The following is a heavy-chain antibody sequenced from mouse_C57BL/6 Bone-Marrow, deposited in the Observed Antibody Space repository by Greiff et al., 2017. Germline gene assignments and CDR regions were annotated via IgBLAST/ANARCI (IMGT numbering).Heavy chain of an antibody. J-gene: IGHJ2*01. CDR1: GFSLTSYG. CDR3: AKNAGLRRGGYYFDY. CDR2: IWRGGST. V-gene: IGHV2-5*01. D-gene: IGHD2-4*01. Sequence: VQLQQSGPGLVQPSQSLSITCTVSGFSLTSYGVHWVRQSPGKGLEWLGVIWRGGSTDYNAAFMSRLSITKDNSKSQVFFKMNSLQADDTAIYYCAKNAGLRRGGYYFDYRGQGTTLTVSS.